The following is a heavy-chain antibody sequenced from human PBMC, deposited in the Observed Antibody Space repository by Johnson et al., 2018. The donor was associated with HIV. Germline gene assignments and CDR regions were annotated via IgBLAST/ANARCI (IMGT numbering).Heavy chain of an antibody. V-gene: IGHV3-30*18. CDR2: ITFEGSDK. J-gene: IGHJ3*02. Sequence: QVQLVESGGCVVQPGRSLRLSCAASGFTFSNYGMHWVRQAPGKGLEWVAVITFEGSDKYYADSVKGRVTISRDDSKNTLYLRLNSLRPEDSAVYYCAKDVSVVTPSGSFDIWGQGTMVTVSS. D-gene: IGHD4-23*01. CDR3: AKDVSVVTPSGSFDI. CDR1: GFTFSNYG.